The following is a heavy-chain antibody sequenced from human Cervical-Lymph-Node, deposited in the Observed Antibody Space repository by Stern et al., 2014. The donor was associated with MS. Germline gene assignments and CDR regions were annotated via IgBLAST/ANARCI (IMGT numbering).Heavy chain of an antibody. J-gene: IGHJ4*02. D-gene: IGHD5-12*01. CDR3: AKDRGAYSGYGLDY. V-gene: IGHV3-23*04. CDR1: GYTFSSYA. Sequence: EDQLVESGGDLLQPGGSLRLSCAASGYTFSSYAMTWVRQAPGKGLEWVSAISGSGDSTYYADSVKGRFTISRDNSKNTLFLQMNSLRVEDTAIYYCAKDRGAYSGYGLDYWGQGTLVTVSS. CDR2: ISGSGDST.